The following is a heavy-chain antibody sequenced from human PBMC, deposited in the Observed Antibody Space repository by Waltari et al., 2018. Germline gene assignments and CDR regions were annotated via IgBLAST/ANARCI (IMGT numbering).Heavy chain of an antibody. J-gene: IGHJ6*02. CDR2: IYSGGST. V-gene: IGHV3-53*01. D-gene: IGHD3-10*01. CDR1: GFTVSSNY. CDR3: ARSDGSGSYYLNYYYYYGMDV. Sequence: EVQLVESGGGLIQPGGSLRLSCAASGFTVSSNYMSWVRQAPGKGLEWVSVIYSGGSTDNADSVKGRFTISRDNSKNTLYLQMNSLRAEDTAVYYCARSDGSGSYYLNYYYYYGMDVWGQGTTVTVSS.